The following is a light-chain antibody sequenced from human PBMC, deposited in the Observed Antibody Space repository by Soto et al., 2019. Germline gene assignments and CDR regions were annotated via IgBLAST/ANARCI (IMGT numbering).Light chain of an antibody. CDR1: TGAVTSGYY. J-gene: IGLJ2*01. CDR3: LLYYGGAQLV. CDR2: STR. Sequence: QTVVTQEPSLTVSPGGTVTLTCASSTGAVTSGYYPNWFQQKPGQAPRALIYSTRNTHSWTPARFSGSLLGGKAALTLSGVQPEDEAEYYCLLYYGGAQLVFGGGTKLTVL. V-gene: IGLV7-43*01.